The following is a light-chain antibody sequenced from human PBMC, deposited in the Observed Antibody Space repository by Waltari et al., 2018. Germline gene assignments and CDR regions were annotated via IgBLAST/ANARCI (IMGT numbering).Light chain of an antibody. CDR3: MQALEFPLT. V-gene: IGKV2-40*01. J-gene: IGKJ4*01. Sequence: DIVMSQTPLSLPVTLGEPAYITCRSSQSLLDSEDGNTYLEWYLQKPGQSPQLLIYEVSNRASGVPDRFSGSGSDTDFTLKISRVEAEDVGVYYCMQALEFPLTFGGGTKVEIK. CDR1: QSLLDSEDGNTY. CDR2: EVS.